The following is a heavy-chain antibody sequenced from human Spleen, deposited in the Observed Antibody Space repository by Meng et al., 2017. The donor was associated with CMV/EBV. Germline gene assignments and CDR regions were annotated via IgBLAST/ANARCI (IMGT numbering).Heavy chain of an antibody. D-gene: IGHD2-2*01. CDR3: ARGCSSTTCYRGNGAMDV. CDR2: INPNTGGT. Sequence: ASVKVSCKASGFTFTGYYIHWVRQAPGQGLEWMRWINPNTGGTNYAQKFEGRVTLTGDTSISTAYMELKRMTSDDTAVYYCARGCSSTTCYRGNGAMDVWGQGTAVTVSS. CDR1: GFTFTGYY. J-gene: IGHJ6*02. V-gene: IGHV1-2*02.